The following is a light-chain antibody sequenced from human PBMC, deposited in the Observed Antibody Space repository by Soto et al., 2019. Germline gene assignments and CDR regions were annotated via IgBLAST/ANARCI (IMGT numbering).Light chain of an antibody. CDR1: SSDVGSYNL. CDR3: CSYAGSNSYV. V-gene: IGLV2-23*01. J-gene: IGLJ1*01. Sequence: QSAVTHPASVSGSPGQSITISCTGTSSDVGSYNLVSWFQQHPDKAPKLMIFEGSKRPSGVSNRFSGSKSANTASLTISGLQADDEADYYCCSYAGSNSYVFGTGTKVTVL. CDR2: EGS.